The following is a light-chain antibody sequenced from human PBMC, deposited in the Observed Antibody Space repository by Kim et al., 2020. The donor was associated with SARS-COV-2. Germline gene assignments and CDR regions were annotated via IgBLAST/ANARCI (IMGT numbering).Light chain of an antibody. CDR2: KDS. CDR3: QSADGSGTYV. J-gene: IGLJ1*01. V-gene: IGLV3-25*03. CDR1: ALPEKP. Sequence: SYELTQPPSVSVSPGQTARITCSGDALPEKPTYWYQQKSGQAPLLLIYKDSERPSGIPGRFSGSSSGTTVTLTISGVQAEDDADYYCQSADGSGTYVFGTGTKVTVL.